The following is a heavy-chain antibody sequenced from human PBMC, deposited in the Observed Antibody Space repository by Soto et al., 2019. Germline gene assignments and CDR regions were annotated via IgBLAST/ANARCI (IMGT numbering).Heavy chain of an antibody. J-gene: IGHJ4*02. CDR2: INAGDGNT. V-gene: IGHV1-3*01. D-gene: IGHD3-3*01. Sequence: ASVKVSCKASGYTFTSYAMHWVRQAPGQRLEWMGWINAGDGNTKYSQKFQGRVTITRDTSASTAYMELSSLRSEDTAVYYCARSTIFGVVIINGPLDYWGQGTLVTVSS. CDR3: ARSTIFGVVIINGPLDY. CDR1: GYTFTSYA.